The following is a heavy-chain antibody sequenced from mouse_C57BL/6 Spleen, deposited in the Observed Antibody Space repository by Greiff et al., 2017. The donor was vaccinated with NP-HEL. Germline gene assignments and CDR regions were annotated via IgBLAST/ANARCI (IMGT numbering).Heavy chain of an antibody. D-gene: IGHD2-3*01. J-gene: IGHJ4*01. Sequence: EVKLMESGGGLVQPGGSLKLSCAASGFTFSDYGMAWVRQAPRKGPEWVAFISNLAYSIYYADTVTGRFTISRENAKNTLYLEMSSLRSEDTAMYYCARQGDGYYFSMDYWGQGTSVTVSS. CDR3: ARQGDGYYFSMDY. CDR1: GFTFSDYG. V-gene: IGHV5-15*01. CDR2: ISNLAYSI.